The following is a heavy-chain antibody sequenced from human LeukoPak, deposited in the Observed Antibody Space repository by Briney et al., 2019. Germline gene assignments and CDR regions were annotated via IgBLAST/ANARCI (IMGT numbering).Heavy chain of an antibody. Sequence: GASVKVSCKASGYTFTGYYMHWVRQAPGQGLEWMGIINPSGGSTSYAQKFQGRVTMTRDTSTSTVYMELSSLRSEDTAVYYCARATRYDYVWGSYRSNHFDYWGQGTLVTVSS. CDR1: GYTFTGYY. J-gene: IGHJ4*02. D-gene: IGHD3-16*02. V-gene: IGHV1-46*01. CDR2: INPSGGST. CDR3: ARATRYDYVWGSYRSNHFDY.